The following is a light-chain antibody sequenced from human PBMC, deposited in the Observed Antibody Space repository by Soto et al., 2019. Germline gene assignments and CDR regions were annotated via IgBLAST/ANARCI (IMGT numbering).Light chain of an antibody. CDR1: SSDLGNYNL. CDR2: GVS. V-gene: IGLV2-23*02. J-gene: IGLJ2*01. Sequence: QSALTQPASVSGSPGQSITISCTGTSSDLGNYNLVSWYQQHPGKAPKLIIFGVSKRPSGISNRFSGSKSGTAASLTISGLQAEDEADYYCCSYSDDNTPVIFGGGTKLTVL. CDR3: CSYSDDNTPVI.